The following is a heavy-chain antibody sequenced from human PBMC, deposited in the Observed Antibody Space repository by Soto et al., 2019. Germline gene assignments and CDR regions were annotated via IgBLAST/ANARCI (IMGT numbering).Heavy chain of an antibody. V-gene: IGHV3-9*01. CDR2: ITWNGKIT. Sequence: EVQLVESGGALARPGGSLSLPCAASGFTFDVFAMPWARRVQGRGLEGVPGITWNGKITGYADSVKGRFIISRDNAKNSLYLQMNSLRREDTALYYCAKGGPDAFCGGGRCYFESWGQGTQVTVSS. CDR1: GFTFDVFA. D-gene: IGHD2-21*01. J-gene: IGHJ4*02. CDR3: AKGGPDAFCGGGRCYFES.